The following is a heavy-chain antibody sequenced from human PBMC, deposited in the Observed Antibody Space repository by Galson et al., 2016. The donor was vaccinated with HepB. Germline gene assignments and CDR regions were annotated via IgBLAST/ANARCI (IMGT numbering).Heavy chain of an antibody. CDR1: GFTFDDYA. CDR2: VSATDGST. D-gene: IGHD5-12*01. Sequence: SLRLSCAASGFTFDDYAMSWVRQAPGKGLEWVSVVSATDGSTHYADSVKGRFTISRDNSKNTVYLQMNSLKAEDTAVYYCAKETGGYFGYHDYWDQGSLVTVSS. V-gene: IGHV3-23*01. J-gene: IGHJ4*02. CDR3: AKETGGYFGYHDY.